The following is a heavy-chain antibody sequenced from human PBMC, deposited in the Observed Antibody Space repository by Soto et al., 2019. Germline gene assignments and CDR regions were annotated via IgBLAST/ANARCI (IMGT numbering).Heavy chain of an antibody. J-gene: IGHJ4*02. CDR2: IKQDGSDK. CDR1: GFTFSSYW. V-gene: IGHV3-7*03. CDR3: ARQTRAPES. Sequence: EVQLVESGGGLVQPGGSLRPSCAASGFTFSSYWMTWVRQAPGKGLECVANIKQDGSDKYYVDSVKGRFTISRDNAKNSLYLQMNSLRVEDTAVYYCARQTRAPESWGQGTLVTVSS.